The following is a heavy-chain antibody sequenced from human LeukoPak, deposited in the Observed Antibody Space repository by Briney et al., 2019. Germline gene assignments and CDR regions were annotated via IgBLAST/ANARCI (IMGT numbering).Heavy chain of an antibody. Sequence: PGGSLRLSCVGSGFMFSDYYMHWVRQAPGKGLEWVAFIRYDGSNKYYADSVKGRFTISRDNSKNTLYLQMNSLRAEDTAVYYCAKGPDFWSVAYNWFDPWGQGTLVTVSS. CDR2: IRYDGSNK. D-gene: IGHD3-3*01. CDR3: AKGPDFWSVAYNWFDP. CDR1: GFMFSDYY. V-gene: IGHV3-30*02. J-gene: IGHJ5*02.